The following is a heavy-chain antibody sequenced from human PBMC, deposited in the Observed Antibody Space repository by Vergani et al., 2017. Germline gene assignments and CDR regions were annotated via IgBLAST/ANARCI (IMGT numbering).Heavy chain of an antibody. CDR2: IYYSGST. D-gene: IGHD6-6*01. V-gene: IGHV4-59*01. Sequence: QVQLQESGPGLVKPSETLSLTCTVSGGSISSYYWSWIRQPPGKGLEWIGYIYYSGSTNYNPSLKSRVTISVDTSKNQFSLKLSSVTAADTAVYYCARVVEYSSSWFDPWGQGTLVTXSA. CDR1: GGSISSYY. J-gene: IGHJ5*02. CDR3: ARVVEYSSSWFDP.